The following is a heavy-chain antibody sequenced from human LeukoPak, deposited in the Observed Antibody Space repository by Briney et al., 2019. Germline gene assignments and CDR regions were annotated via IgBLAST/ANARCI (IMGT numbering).Heavy chain of an antibody. CDR3: AKAPQMTTVTTLNY. Sequence: GGSLRLSCAASGFTSSNAWMSWVRQAPGKGLEWVSVIYSGGSTYYTDSVKGRFTISRDNSKNTLYLQMSSLRAGDTAVYYCAKAPQMTTVTTLNYWGQGTLVTVSS. D-gene: IGHD4-17*01. J-gene: IGHJ4*02. CDR1: GFTSSNAW. V-gene: IGHV3-53*01. CDR2: IYSGGST.